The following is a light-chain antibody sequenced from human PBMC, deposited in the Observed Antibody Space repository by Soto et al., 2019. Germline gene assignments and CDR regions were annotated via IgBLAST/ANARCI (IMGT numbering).Light chain of an antibody. CDR1: QSVSSIY. CDR2: DAS. Sequence: IGLTQPPCTLLCSAPDTATLSFRASQSVSSIYLAWYQQKPGQAPRLLIYDASSRATGIPDRFSGSGSGTDFTLTISRLEPEDFAVYYCQQDTQWTLSFGQGTMVEIK. CDR3: QQDTQWTLS. V-gene: IGKV3-20*01. J-gene: IGKJ1*01.